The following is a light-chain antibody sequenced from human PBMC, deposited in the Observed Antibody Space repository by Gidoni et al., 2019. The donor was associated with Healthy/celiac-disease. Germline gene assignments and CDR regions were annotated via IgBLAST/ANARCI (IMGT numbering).Light chain of an antibody. V-gene: IGKV1-5*03. J-gene: IGKJ1*01. Sequence: DIQMTQSPSTPSASVGDRVTITCRASQSISSWLAWYQQKPGNAPKLLIYNASSLESGVPSRFSGSGSGTEFTLTISSLQPDDFATYYCQQYNSYWTFGQGTKVEIK. CDR3: QQYNSYWT. CDR1: QSISSW. CDR2: NAS.